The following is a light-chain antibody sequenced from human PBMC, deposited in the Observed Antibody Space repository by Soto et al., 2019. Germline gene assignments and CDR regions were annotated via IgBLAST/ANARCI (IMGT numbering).Light chain of an antibody. CDR1: QAVNTR. J-gene: IGKJ1*01. CDR3: HQRQSWPRT. CDR2: LAS. V-gene: IGKV3-11*01. Sequence: ESVLTQSPGTLSLSPGERVTLSCRASQAVNTRLAWYQHKPGQAPRLLIYLASNRAAGVPARFSGSGSGTDFTPTISDVEPEDFAVYYCHQRQSWPRTFGQGTKVDIK.